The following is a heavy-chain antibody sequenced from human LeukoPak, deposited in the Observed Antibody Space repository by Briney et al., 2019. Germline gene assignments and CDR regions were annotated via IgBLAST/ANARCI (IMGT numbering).Heavy chain of an antibody. D-gene: IGHD2-15*01. CDR1: GYTFTNYA. CDR3: ARAFPYYCTGGSCYSYAFDI. CDR2: INTNTGNP. J-gene: IGHJ3*02. Sequence: GASVKVSCNASGYTFTNYAMDWVRQAPGQGLEWMGWINTNTGNPTYAQGFTGRFVFSLDTSVSTAYLQVSSLKAEDTAVYYCARAFPYYCTGGSCYSYAFDIWGQGTMVTVSS. V-gene: IGHV7-4-1*02.